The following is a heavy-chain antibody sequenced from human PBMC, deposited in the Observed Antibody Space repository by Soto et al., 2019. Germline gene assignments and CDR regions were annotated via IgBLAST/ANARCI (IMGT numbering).Heavy chain of an antibody. J-gene: IGHJ6*02. CDR2: IYYSGST. CDR3: ARDDFWSGYYSGSHYYYGMDV. D-gene: IGHD3-3*01. CDR1: GGSISSGGYY. Sequence: SETLSLTCTVSGGSISSGGYYWSWIRQPPGKGMERFGYIYYSGSTYYNPFLKSRVTISVNTSKNQFSLKLSSVTAADTAVYYCARDDFWSGYYSGSHYYYGMDVWGQGTTVTVSS. V-gene: IGHV4-30-4*01.